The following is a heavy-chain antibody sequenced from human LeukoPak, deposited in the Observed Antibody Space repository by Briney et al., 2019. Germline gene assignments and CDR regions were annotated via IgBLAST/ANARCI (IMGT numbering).Heavy chain of an antibody. D-gene: IGHD3-3*01. CDR2: IKQGGSDK. Sequence: PAGSLSLYSAASGFRISTYWMTWVRQAPGKGLEWVANIKQGGSDKYYADSVKGRFTVSRDNTKNSLYLEMNRLRAEDTAVYYCVRRGYFEFWSGYFQRLEGWFDPWGQGTLVTVSS. CDR1: GFRISTYW. CDR3: VRRGYFEFWSGYFQRLEGWFDP. V-gene: IGHV3-7*01. J-gene: IGHJ5*02.